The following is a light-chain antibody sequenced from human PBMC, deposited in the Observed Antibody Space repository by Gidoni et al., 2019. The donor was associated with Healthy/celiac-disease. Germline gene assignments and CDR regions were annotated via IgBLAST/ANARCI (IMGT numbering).Light chain of an antibody. CDR1: QSVLYSSNNKNY. CDR3: QQYYSTPPYT. J-gene: IGKJ2*01. Sequence: DIVITPSPDSLAVSLGERATTHCKSSQSVLYSSNNKNYLAWCQQKTGQPPKLLIYWASTRESGVPDRFSGSGSVTDFTLTISSLHAEDEAVYYCQQYYSTPPYTFGQGTKLEIK. V-gene: IGKV4-1*01. CDR2: WAS.